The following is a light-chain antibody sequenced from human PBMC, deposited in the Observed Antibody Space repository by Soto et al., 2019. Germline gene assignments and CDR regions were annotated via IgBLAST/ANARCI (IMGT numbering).Light chain of an antibody. V-gene: IGKV4-1*01. J-gene: IGKJ1*01. CDR3: QQYYSSPWT. CDR2: WAS. CDR1: QSVLYTSNGNNF. Sequence: IVMIQSPASLAVSLGERATINCKSSQSVLYTSNGNNFLAWYQQKPGQSPNLLIYWASTRESGVPDRFSGSGSGTDFTLTISSLQAEDVAVYYCQQYYSSPWTFGQGTKVEIK.